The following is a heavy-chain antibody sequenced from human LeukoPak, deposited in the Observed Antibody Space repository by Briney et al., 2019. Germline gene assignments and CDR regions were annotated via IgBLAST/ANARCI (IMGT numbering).Heavy chain of an antibody. CDR3: ARGGPVAGTDY. CDR1: GFTFRSYS. D-gene: IGHD6-19*01. J-gene: IGHJ4*02. V-gene: IGHV3-21*01. CDR2: ISSSSSYI. Sequence: GGPLRLSCAASGFTFRSYSMNWVRQSPGKGLEWVSSISSSSSYIYYADSVKGRFTISRDNAKNSLYLQMNSLRAEDTAVYYCARGGPVAGTDYWGQGTLVTVSS.